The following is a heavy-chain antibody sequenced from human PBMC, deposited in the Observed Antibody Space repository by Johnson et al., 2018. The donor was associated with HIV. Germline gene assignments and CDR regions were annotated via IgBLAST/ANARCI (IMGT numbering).Heavy chain of an antibody. Sequence: QVQLVESGGGVVQPGGSLRLSCAASGFTFSSYGIHWVRQDPGKGLEWVSFIRYDGSNKYYADSVKGRFTISRDNSKNTLYLQMNSLRGEDTAVYYCAKDRRSFYGGKAADVFDIWGKGTMVTVSS. V-gene: IGHV3-30*02. J-gene: IGHJ3*02. D-gene: IGHD4-23*01. CDR2: IRYDGSNK. CDR1: GFTFSSYG. CDR3: AKDRRSFYGGKAADVFDI.